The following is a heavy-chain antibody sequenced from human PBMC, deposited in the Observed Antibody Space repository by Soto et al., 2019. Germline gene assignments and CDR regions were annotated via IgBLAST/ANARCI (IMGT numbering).Heavy chain of an antibody. CDR1: GFTFSSYA. Sequence: GGSLRLSCAASGFTFSSYAMHWVRQAPGKGLEWVAVISYDGSNKYYADSVKGRFTISRDNSKNTLYLQMNSLRAEDTAVYYCARDHLDYYDSSGYYPDYWGQGTLVTVS. J-gene: IGHJ4*02. V-gene: IGHV3-30-3*01. CDR3: ARDHLDYYDSSGYYPDY. D-gene: IGHD3-22*01. CDR2: ISYDGSNK.